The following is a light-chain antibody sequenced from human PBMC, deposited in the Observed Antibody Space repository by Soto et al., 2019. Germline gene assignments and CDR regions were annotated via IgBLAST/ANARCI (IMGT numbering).Light chain of an antibody. CDR3: QCYDSSLRGVV. CDR2: GNS. J-gene: IGLJ2*01. Sequence: QSVLTQPPSVSGAPGQRVTISCTGSSSNIGAGYDVHWYQQLPGTAPKLLIYGNSNRPSGVPDRFSGSKSGTSASLAITGLQAEDEADYYCQCYDSSLRGVVFGGGTKRTVL. V-gene: IGLV1-40*01. CDR1: SSNIGAGYD.